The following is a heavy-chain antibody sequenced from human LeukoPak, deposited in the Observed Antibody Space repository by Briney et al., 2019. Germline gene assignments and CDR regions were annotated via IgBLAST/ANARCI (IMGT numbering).Heavy chain of an antibody. V-gene: IGHV1-2*02. D-gene: IGHD3-10*01. J-gene: IGHJ4*02. Sequence: ASVKVSCKASGYTFTGYYMHWVRQAPGQGLEWMGWINPNSGGTNYAQKFQGRVTMTRGTSISTAYMELSRLRSDDTAVYYCAREYGSGSYLGYWGQGTLVTVSS. CDR1: GYTFTGYY. CDR3: AREYGSGSYLGY. CDR2: INPNSGGT.